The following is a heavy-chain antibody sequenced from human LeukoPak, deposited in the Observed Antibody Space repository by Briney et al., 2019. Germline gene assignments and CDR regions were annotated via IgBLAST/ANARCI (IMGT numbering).Heavy chain of an antibody. D-gene: IGHD3-9*01. CDR3: ARAGLRYFDWLSHGDY. CDR1: GFTFSSYA. Sequence: GGSLRLSCAASGFTFSSYAMHWVRQAPGKGLEWVAVISYDGSNKYYADSVKGRFTISRDNSKNTLYLQMSSLRAEDTAVYYCARAGLRYFDWLSHGDYWGQGTLVTVSS. V-gene: IGHV3-30*04. CDR2: ISYDGSNK. J-gene: IGHJ4*02.